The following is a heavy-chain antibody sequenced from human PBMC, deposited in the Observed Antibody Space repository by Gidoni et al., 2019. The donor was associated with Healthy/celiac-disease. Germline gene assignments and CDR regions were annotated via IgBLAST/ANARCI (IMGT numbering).Heavy chain of an antibody. CDR2: MNPNSGNT. CDR1: GYTFTSYD. V-gene: IGHV1-8*01. CDR3: AGALGPPTPKGFIGGHYYGMDV. D-gene: IGHD1-26*01. J-gene: IGHJ6*02. Sequence: QVQLVQSGAEVKKPGASVKVSCKASGYTFTSYDITWVRQATGQGLEWMGWMNPNSGNTGYAQKFQGRVTMTRNTSISTAYMELSSLRSEDTAGYYCAGALGPPTPKGFIGGHYYGMDVWGQGTTVTVSS.